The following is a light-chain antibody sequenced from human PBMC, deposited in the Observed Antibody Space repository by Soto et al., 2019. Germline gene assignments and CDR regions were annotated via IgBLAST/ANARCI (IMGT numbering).Light chain of an antibody. J-gene: IGKJ4*01. Sequence: EIVLTQSPATLSLSPGERDTLSCRASQSVGSYLAWYQQKPGQAPRLLIYDASHRASDIPARFSGSGSGTDFTLTISSLAPEDFAVYYCQQRSNWPLTFGGGTKVEIK. CDR3: QQRSNWPLT. V-gene: IGKV3-11*01. CDR2: DAS. CDR1: QSVGSY.